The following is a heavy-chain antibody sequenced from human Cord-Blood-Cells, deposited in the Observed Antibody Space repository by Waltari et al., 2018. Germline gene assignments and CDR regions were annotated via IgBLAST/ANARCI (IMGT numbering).Heavy chain of an antibody. J-gene: IGHJ3*02. V-gene: IGHV4-4*07. Sequence: QVQLQESGPGLVKPSETLSLTCTVSGGSISSYYWSWIRQPAGKGLEWIGRIYTSGSTNYNPSLKSRVTMSVDTSKNQFSLKLSYVTAADTAVYYCARVGSIAAAGDAFDIWGQGTMVTVSS. CDR3: ARVGSIAAAGDAFDI. CDR1: GGSISSYY. CDR2: IYTSGST. D-gene: IGHD6-13*01.